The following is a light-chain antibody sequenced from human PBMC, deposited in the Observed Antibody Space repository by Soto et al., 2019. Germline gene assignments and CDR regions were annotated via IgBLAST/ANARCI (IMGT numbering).Light chain of an antibody. CDR2: GAS. Sequence: EIVMKQSPATLSVKTGERATLSCRASQSVSSNLAWYQQKPGQAPRLLIYGASTRATGIPARFSGSGSGTEFTLTISSLQSEDFAVYYCQQSNNWLLSFAEGTNVDIK. J-gene: IGKJ1*01. CDR3: QQSNNWLLS. CDR1: QSVSSN. V-gene: IGKV3D-15*01.